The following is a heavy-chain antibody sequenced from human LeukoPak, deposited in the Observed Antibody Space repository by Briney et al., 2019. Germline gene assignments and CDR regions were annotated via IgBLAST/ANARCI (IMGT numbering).Heavy chain of an antibody. V-gene: IGHV4-61*02. J-gene: IGHJ4*02. Sequence: PSETLSLTCTVSGGSISSGSYYWSWIRQPAGKGLEWIGRIYTSGSTNYNPSPKSRVTISVDTSKNQFSLKLSSVTAADTAVYYCASHYYDFWTHWGWYFDYWGQGTLVTVSS. D-gene: IGHD3-3*01. CDR2: IYTSGST. CDR3: ASHYYDFWTHWGWYFDY. CDR1: GGSISSGSYY.